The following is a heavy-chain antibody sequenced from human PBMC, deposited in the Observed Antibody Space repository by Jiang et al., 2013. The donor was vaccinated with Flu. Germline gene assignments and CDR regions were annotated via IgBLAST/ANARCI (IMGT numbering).Heavy chain of an antibody. Sequence: LLKPSETLSLTCAVYSGSFSNDYWSWIRQPPGKGLEWIGEINHIGSTNYNPSLKSRVTISVDTSKNQFSLKLRSVTAADTAVYYCARIPAYCGGDCYSYYFDYWGQGSLVTASS. CDR3: ARIPAYCGGDCYSYYFDY. D-gene: IGHD2-21*01. J-gene: IGHJ4*02. CDR2: INHIGST. V-gene: IGHV4-34*01. CDR1: SGSFSNDY.